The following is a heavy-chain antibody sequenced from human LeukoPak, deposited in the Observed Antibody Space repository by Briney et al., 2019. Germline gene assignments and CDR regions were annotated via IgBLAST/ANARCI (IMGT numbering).Heavy chain of an antibody. CDR3: AKASRYSGSYGTFDI. CDR2: ISGSGGST. J-gene: IGHJ3*02. CDR1: GFTFSSYA. V-gene: IGHV3-23*01. D-gene: IGHD1-26*01. Sequence: GGSLRLCCAASGFTFSSYAMSWVRQAPGKGLEWVSAISGSGGSTYYADSVKGRFTISRDNSKNTLYLQMNSLRAEDTAVYYCAKASRYSGSYGTFDIWGQGTMVTVSS.